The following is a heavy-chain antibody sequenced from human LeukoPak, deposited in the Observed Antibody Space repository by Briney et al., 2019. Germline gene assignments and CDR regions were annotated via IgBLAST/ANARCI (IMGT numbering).Heavy chain of an antibody. CDR2: IYYCGST. Sequence: SETLSLTCTVSGGSISSYYWSWLRQPPGNGLEWIGYIYYCGSTYYNPSLKSRVTISVDTSKNQFSLKLSSVTAADTAVYYCARDLYYYDSSGTDAFDIWGQGTMVTVSS. CDR3: ARDLYYYDSSGTDAFDI. CDR1: GGSISSYY. V-gene: IGHV4-59*01. J-gene: IGHJ3*02. D-gene: IGHD3-22*01.